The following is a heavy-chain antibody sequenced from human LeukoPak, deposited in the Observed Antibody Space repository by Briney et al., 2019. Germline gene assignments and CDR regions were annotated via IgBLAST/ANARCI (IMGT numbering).Heavy chain of an antibody. CDR1: GFTFSSYW. Sequence: QPGGSLRLSCAASGFTFSSYWMSWVRQAPGKGLEWVANIKQDGSEKYYVDSVKGRFTISRDNAKNSLYLQMNSLRAEDTAVYYSARVDDYAPLSAKYGMDVWGQGTTVTVSS. D-gene: IGHD4-17*01. J-gene: IGHJ6*02. CDR2: IKQDGSEK. CDR3: ARVDDYAPLSAKYGMDV. V-gene: IGHV3-7*01.